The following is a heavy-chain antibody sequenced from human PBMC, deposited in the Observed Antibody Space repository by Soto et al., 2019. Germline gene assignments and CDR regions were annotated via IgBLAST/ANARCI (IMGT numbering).Heavy chain of an antibody. CDR2: ISAYNGKT. CDR1: GYPFTSYG. J-gene: IGHJ4*02. Sequence: QVQLVQSGAEVKKPGASVKVSCKTSGYPFTSYGINWVRQAPGQGPEWMGRISAYNGKTSYTQKSQGRLTMTTDTYTSTADMELRSLRSDDTAVYYCARDRLIAVTGLLHYWGQGTLVTVSS. V-gene: IGHV1-18*01. D-gene: IGHD6-19*01. CDR3: ARDRLIAVTGLLHY.